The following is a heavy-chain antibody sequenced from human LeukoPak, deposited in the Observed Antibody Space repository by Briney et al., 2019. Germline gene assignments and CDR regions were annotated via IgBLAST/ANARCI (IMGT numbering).Heavy chain of an antibody. CDR2: INHSGST. V-gene: IGHV4-34*01. CDR3: ARGSLLSNRRFDY. Sequence: SETLSITCAVYGGSFSGYYWSWIRQPPGKGLEWIGEINHSGSTNYNPSLKSRVTISVDTSKNQFSLKLSSVTAADTAVYYCARGSLLSNRRFDYWGQGTLVTVSS. CDR1: GGSFSGYY. D-gene: IGHD1-14*01. J-gene: IGHJ4*02.